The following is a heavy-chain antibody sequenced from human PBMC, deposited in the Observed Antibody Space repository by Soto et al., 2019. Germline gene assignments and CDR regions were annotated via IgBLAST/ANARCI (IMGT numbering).Heavy chain of an antibody. CDR2: IKSRADGGET. CDR1: DFTFTSAW. D-gene: IGHD3-10*01. V-gene: IGHV3-15*07. J-gene: IGHJ4*02. CDR3: ATMDLRQYYFAY. Sequence: VQLVESGGGLVKPGGSLRLSCAASDFTFTSAWMNWLRQAPGKGLEWVGRIKSRADGGETHYATPVRGRFTVSRDDSKSTLYLQINSLTTEDTAVYYCATMDLRQYYFAYWGQGTLVTVSS.